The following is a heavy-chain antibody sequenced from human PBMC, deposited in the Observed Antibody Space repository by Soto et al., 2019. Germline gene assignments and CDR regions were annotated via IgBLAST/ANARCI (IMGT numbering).Heavy chain of an antibody. V-gene: IGHV1-8*01. CDR1: GYTFTSYD. Sequence: ASVKVSCKASGYTFTSYDINWMRQATGQGLEWMGWMNPNSGNTGYAQKFQGRVTMTRNTSISTAYMELSSLRSEDTAVYYCASSEKYYDFWSGPKDAFDIWGQGTMVTVSS. J-gene: IGHJ3*02. CDR2: MNPNSGNT. D-gene: IGHD3-3*01. CDR3: ASSEKYYDFWSGPKDAFDI.